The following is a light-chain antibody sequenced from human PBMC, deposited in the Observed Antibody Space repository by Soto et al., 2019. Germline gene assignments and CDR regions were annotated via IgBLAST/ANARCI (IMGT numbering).Light chain of an antibody. CDR2: DAS. CDR3: QQRSNWPPFT. CDR1: QTVSSSY. J-gene: IGKJ5*01. V-gene: IGKV3-11*01. Sequence: EIVLTQSPATLSLSPGERATLSCRSSQTVSSSYLAWYQQKPGQAPRLLIYDASNRATDIPARFSGSGSGTDFTLTISSLEPEDFAVYYCQQRSNWPPFTFGQGTRLEIK.